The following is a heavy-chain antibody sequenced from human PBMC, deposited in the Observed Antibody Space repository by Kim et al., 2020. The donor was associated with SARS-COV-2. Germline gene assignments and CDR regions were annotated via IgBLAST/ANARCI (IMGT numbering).Heavy chain of an antibody. CDR2: IIPIFGTT. D-gene: IGHD3-10*01. CDR3: ARDYYAPRGMDV. V-gene: IGHV1-69*06. Sequence: SVKVSCKASGGTFNTYAINWVRQAPGQGLEWMGGIIPIFGTTNYAQKFQGRVTITADKSTSTVYMDLSSLRSEDAAVYYCARDYYAPRGMDVWGRGTTV. J-gene: IGHJ6*02. CDR1: GGTFNTYA.